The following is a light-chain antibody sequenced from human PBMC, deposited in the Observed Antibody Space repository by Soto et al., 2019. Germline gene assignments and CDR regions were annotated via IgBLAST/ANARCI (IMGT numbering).Light chain of an antibody. V-gene: IGKV3-15*01. CDR2: SAS. CDR3: QQGHNWPLT. Sequence: EIAMTQSPATLSVSPGERATLSCRASQSISTELAWYQQKPGQPPRPLIYSASTRATGVPARFTGSGSGSEFTLTISGLQSEDFAVYCCQQGHNWPLTFGQGTRLEI. CDR1: QSISTE. J-gene: IGKJ2*01.